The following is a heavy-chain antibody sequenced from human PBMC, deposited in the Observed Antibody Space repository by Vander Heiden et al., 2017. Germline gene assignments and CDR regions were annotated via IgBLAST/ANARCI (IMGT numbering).Heavy chain of an antibody. D-gene: IGHD4-17*01. J-gene: IGHJ6*02. Sequence: EVQLVESGGGLVQPGGSLRLSCAAPGFTFSSYDMHWVRQATGKGLEVVSAIGTTGDTYYPGSVKGRFTISRENAKNSLYLQMNSLRAGDTAVYYCAIAYGDYVGGMDVWGQGTTVTVSS. CDR3: AIAYGDYVGGMDV. CDR1: GFTFSSYD. V-gene: IGHV3-13*01. CDR2: IGTTGDT.